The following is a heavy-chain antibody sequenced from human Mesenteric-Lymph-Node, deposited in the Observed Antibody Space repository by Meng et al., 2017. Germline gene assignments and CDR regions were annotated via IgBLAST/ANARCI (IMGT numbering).Heavy chain of an antibody. Sequence: GSLRLSCAVYGGSFSGYYWSWIRQPPGKGLEWIGEINHSGSTNYNPSLKSRVTISVDTSKNQFSLKLSSVTAADTAVYYCARDGYYDSSGYPDCWGQGTLVTVSS. CDR1: GGSFSGYY. J-gene: IGHJ4*02. D-gene: IGHD3-22*01. CDR3: ARDGYYDSSGYPDC. V-gene: IGHV4-34*01. CDR2: INHSGST.